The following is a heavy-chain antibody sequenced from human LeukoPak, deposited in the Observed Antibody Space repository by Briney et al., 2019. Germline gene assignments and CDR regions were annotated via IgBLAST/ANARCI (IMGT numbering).Heavy chain of an antibody. CDR2: IVVGSGNT. Sequence: ASVKVSCKASGFTFTSSAMQWVRQARGQRLEWIGWIVVGSGNTNYAQKFQERVTITTDESTSTAYMELSSLRSEDTAVYYCARDPHGYSSSYDDAFDIWGQGTMVTVSS. CDR1: GFTFTSSA. CDR3: ARDPHGYSSSYDDAFDI. J-gene: IGHJ3*02. V-gene: IGHV1-58*02. D-gene: IGHD6-13*01.